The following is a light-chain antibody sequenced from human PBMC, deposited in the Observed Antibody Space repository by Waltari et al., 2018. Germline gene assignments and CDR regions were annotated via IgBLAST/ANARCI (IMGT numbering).Light chain of an antibody. CDR3: QQYYSSWT. CDR2: WAS. Sequence: DIVMTQSPDSLAVSLGERATINCKSSQSVLYNSHNKNYLAWYQQKPGQPPKLLIYWASTRESGVPDRFSGSGSGTDFTLTISSLQAEDVAVYYCQQYYSSWTFGQGTKVEIK. CDR1: QSVLYNSHNKNY. J-gene: IGKJ1*01. V-gene: IGKV4-1*01.